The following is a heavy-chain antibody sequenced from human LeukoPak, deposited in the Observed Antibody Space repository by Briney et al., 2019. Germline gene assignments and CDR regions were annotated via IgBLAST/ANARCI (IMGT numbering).Heavy chain of an antibody. CDR1: GYSISSGYY. Sequence: SEALSLTCTVSGYSISSGYYWGWIRQPPGKGLEWIGSIYHSGSTYYNPSLKSRVTISVDTSKNQFSLKLSSVTAADTAVYYCARAGDGYNYVFDYWGQGTLVTVSS. D-gene: IGHD5-24*01. J-gene: IGHJ4*02. CDR2: IYHSGST. V-gene: IGHV4-38-2*02. CDR3: ARAGDGYNYVFDY.